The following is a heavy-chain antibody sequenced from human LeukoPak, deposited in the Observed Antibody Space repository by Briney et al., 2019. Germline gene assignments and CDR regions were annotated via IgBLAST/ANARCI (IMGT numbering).Heavy chain of an antibody. CDR2: IIPIFGIA. D-gene: IGHD2-2*01. J-gene: IGHJ5*02. CDR1: GGTFSSYA. V-gene: IGHV1-69*04. Sequence: SVKVSCKAPGGTFSSYAISWVRQAPGQGLEWMGRIIPIFGIANYAQKFQGRVTITADKSTSTAYMELSSLRSEDTAVYYCAREEGLFVVVPAAPNWFDPWGQGTLVTVSS. CDR3: AREEGLFVVVPAAPNWFDP.